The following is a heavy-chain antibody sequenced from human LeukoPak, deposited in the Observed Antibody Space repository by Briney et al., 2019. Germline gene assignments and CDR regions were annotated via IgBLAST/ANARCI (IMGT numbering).Heavy chain of an antibody. CDR3: AKIGLAPAALVKWFDP. V-gene: IGHV3-23*01. Sequence: PGGSLRLSCAASGFTFSSYAMSWVRQAPGKGLEWVSAISGSGGSTYYADSVKGRFTTSRDNSKNTLYLQMNSLRAEGTAVYYCAKIGLAPAALVKWFDPWGQGTLVTVSS. J-gene: IGHJ5*02. CDR2: ISGSGGST. D-gene: IGHD2-2*01. CDR1: GFTFSSYA.